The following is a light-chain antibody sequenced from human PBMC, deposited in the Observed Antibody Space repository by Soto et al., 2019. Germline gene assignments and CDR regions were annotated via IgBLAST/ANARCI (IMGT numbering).Light chain of an antibody. CDR2: DAS. J-gene: IGKJ5*01. V-gene: IGKV3-11*01. CDR3: QQRSNLIT. Sequence: EIVLTQSPATLSLSPGERATLSCRASQSVTSYLAWYQQKPGQAPRLLFYDASNRATGIPARFSGSGSGTDFTLTISSLEPEDFAVYYCQQRSNLITFGQGTRLEIK. CDR1: QSVTSY.